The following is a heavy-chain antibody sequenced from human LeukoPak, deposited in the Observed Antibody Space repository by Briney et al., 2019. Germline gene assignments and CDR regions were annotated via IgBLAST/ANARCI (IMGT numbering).Heavy chain of an antibody. CDR2: IASSDSTI. CDR1: GFTFSSYS. J-gene: IGHJ4*02. CDR3: ARDRFRYDSSSYYYIFDY. Sequence: GGSLRLSCAASGFTFSSYSMNWVRQAPGKGLEWVSYIASSDSTIYYADSVKGRFTISRDNAKNSLYLQMNSLRAEDAAVYYCARDRFRYDSSSYYYIFDYWGQGTLVTVSS. V-gene: IGHV3-48*01. D-gene: IGHD3-22*01.